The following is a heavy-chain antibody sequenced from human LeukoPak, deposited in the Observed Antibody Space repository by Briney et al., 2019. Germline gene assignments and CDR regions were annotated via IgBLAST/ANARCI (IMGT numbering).Heavy chain of an antibody. CDR3: ARAYYDFWSGYPTRFDP. CDR2: IYASGST. Sequence: SETLSLTCTVSGGSISSSSYYWGWIRQPPGKGLEWIGRIYASGSTEYNPSPKSRVTITVDTSKNQFSLKLSPVTAADTAVYYCARAYYDFWSGYPTRFDPWGQGTLVTVSS. CDR1: GGSISSSSYY. J-gene: IGHJ5*02. D-gene: IGHD3-3*01. V-gene: IGHV4-39*07.